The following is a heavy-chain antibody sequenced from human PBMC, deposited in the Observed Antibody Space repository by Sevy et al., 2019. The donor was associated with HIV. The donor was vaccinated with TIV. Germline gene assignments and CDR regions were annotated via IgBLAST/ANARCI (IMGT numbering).Heavy chain of an antibody. CDR2: IWYDGSNK. J-gene: IGHJ6*02. D-gene: IGHD3-3*01. CDR1: GFTFSSYG. V-gene: IGHV3-33*01. Sequence: GGSLRLSCAASGFTFSSYGMHWVRQAPGKGLEWVAVIWYDGSNKYYADSVKGRFTISRDNSKNTLYLQMNSLRAEDTDVYYCARGVPTYYDFWSGYYTGQNYYYGMDVWGQGTTVTVSS. CDR3: ARGVPTYYDFWSGYYTGQNYYYGMDV.